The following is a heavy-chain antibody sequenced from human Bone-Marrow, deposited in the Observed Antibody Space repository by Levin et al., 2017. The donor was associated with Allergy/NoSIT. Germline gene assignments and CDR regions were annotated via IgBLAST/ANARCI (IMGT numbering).Heavy chain of an antibody. J-gene: IGHJ5*02. CDR1: GGSISNSGHY. CDR3: ARSGGTDLDWFDP. CDR2: IYHSGTT. D-gene: IGHD2-15*01. V-gene: IGHV4-39*01. Sequence: SETLSLTCTVSGGSISNSGHYWGWIRQPPGTGLEWIGSIYHSGTTYYNASLKSRVTISVDTSKNQFSLKLRSVTAADTAMYYCARSGGTDLDWFDPWGQGTLITVSS.